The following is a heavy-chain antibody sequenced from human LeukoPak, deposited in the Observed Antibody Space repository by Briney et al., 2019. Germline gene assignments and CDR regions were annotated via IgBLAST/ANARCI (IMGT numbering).Heavy chain of an antibody. V-gene: IGHV3-7*01. CDR1: GFSIRSSW. D-gene: IGHD7-27*01. CDR2: MNEDGSVT. Sequence: GGSLRLSCAVSGFSIRSSWMSWVRQTPGKGLEWVADMNEDGSVTWYADSVKGRFTVSRDNAKNSVDPQMSSLRVEDTAVYYCARDPAWGAIDYWGQGTLVTVSS. CDR3: ARDPAWGAIDY. J-gene: IGHJ4*02.